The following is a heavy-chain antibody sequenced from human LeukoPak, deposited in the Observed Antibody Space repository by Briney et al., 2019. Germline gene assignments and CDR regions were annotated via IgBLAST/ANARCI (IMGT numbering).Heavy chain of an antibody. J-gene: IGHJ4*02. D-gene: IGHD2-15*01. CDR2: INSDGSST. V-gene: IGHV3-74*01. Sequence: PGGSLRLSRAASGFTFSSYWMHWVRQAPGKGLVWVSRINSDGSSTSYADSVKGRFTISRDNAKNTLYLQMNSLRAEDTAVYYCARLGFYCSGGSCYNAPFDYWGQGTLVTVSS. CDR3: ARLGFYCSGGSCYNAPFDY. CDR1: GFTFSSYW.